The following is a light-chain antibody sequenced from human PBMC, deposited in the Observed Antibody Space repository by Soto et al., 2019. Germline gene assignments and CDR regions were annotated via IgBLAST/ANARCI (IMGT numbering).Light chain of an antibody. V-gene: IGKV1-5*03. CDR1: QSISSW. J-gene: IGKJ1*01. CDR3: QQYNSYSPWT. Sequence: DIQMTQSPSTLSASAGDRVTITCRARQSISSWLAWYQQKPGKAPKLLIYKASSLESRVPSRFSGSGSGTEFTLTISSLQPDDFATYYCQQYNSYSPWTFGQGTKVDI. CDR2: KAS.